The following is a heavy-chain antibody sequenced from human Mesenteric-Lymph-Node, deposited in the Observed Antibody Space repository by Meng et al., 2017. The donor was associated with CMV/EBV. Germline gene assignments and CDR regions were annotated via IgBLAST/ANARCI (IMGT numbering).Heavy chain of an antibody. CDR2: INSDGSST. V-gene: IGHV3-74*01. CDR3: AREVLLVPAATEIAAGGY. D-gene: IGHD2-2*01. Sequence: ETLSLTCAASGFTFSSYWMHWVRQVPGKGLVWVSRINSDGSSTSYADSVKGRFTISRDNAKNTLYLQMNSLRAEDTAVYYCAREVLLVPAATEIAAGGYWGQGTLVTVSS. CDR1: GFTFSSYW. J-gene: IGHJ4*02.